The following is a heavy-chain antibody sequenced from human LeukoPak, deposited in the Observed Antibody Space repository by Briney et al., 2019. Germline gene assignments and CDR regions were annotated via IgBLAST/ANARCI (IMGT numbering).Heavy chain of an antibody. CDR3: ARGDEEDELARDCSYFDL. CDR1: GGSLRSYC. J-gene: IGHJ2*01. D-gene: IGHD2-21*02. Sequence: PSETLSLTCTVSGGSLRSYCWNWIRQPPGKGLEWIGYIYYSGSTDYNPSLRSRVTISVDTSKNQFSLKLSSVTAADTAVYYCARGDEEDELARDCSYFDLWGRGTLVTVSS. CDR2: IYYSGST. V-gene: IGHV4-59*01.